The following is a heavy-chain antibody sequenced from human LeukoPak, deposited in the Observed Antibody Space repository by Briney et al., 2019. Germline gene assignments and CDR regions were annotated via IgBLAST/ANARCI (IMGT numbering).Heavy chain of an antibody. J-gene: IGHJ4*02. V-gene: IGHV5-51*01. Sequence: GESLKISCKGSGSRFTSYWIGWVRQMPGKGLEWMGIIYPGDSDTRYSPSFQGQVTISADKSISTAYLQWSSLKASGTAMYYCARRGPYYYDSSGYYYPPDYWGQGTLVTVSS. CDR3: ARRGPYYYDSSGYYYPPDY. CDR2: IYPGDSDT. D-gene: IGHD3-22*01. CDR1: GSRFTSYW.